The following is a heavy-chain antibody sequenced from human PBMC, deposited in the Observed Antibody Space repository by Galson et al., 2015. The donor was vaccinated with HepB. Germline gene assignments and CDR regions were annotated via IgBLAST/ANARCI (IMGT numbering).Heavy chain of an antibody. CDR2: INPNSGGT. D-gene: IGHD3-10*01. CDR3: AREYGSGSYNHFDY. CDR1: GYTFTGYY. J-gene: IGHJ4*02. V-gene: IGHV1-2*02. Sequence: KVSCKASGYTFTGYYMHWVRQAPGQGLEWMGWINPNSGGTNYAQKFQGRVTMTRDTSISTAYMELSRLRSDDTAVYYCAREYGSGSYNHFDYWGQGTLVTVSS.